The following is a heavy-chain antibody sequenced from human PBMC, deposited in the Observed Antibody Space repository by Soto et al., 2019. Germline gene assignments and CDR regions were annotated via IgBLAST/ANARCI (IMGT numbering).Heavy chain of an antibody. J-gene: IGHJ4*02. CDR1: GFSLSTSGVG. CDR2: IYWDDDK. Sequence: QITLKESGPTLVKPTQTLTLTCTFSGFSLSTSGVGVGWIRQPPGKALEWLALIYWDDDKRYSPSLKSRLTPPKATSKTLVAHTMTHIDPVATAPYYWAHRRSIPTSNDYRGQGILVTVSS. V-gene: IGHV2-5*02. D-gene: IGHD6-6*01. CDR3: AHRRSIPTSNDY.